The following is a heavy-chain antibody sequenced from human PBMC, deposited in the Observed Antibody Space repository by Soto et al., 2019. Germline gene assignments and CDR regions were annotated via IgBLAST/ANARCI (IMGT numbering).Heavy chain of an antibody. D-gene: IGHD3-16*01. Sequence: QVQLVQSGAEVKKPGSSVKVSCKASGGTFSSYAISWVRQAPGQGLEWMGGIIPIFGTANYAQKFQGRVTITADKSTSTAYMELSSLRSEDTAVYYCASILPFGGGGMIRAFDIWGQGTMVTVSS. V-gene: IGHV1-69*06. J-gene: IGHJ3*02. CDR3: ASILPFGGGGMIRAFDI. CDR1: GGTFSSYA. CDR2: IIPIFGTA.